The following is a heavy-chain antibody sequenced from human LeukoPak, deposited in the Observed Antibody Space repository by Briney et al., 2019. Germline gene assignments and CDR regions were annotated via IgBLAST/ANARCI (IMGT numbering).Heavy chain of an antibody. CDR2: IYSTGAT. CDR3: ARLKMGAYSDL. D-gene: IGHD3-16*01. CDR1: DDSMSSFY. Sequence: SETLSLTCTVSDDSMSSFYWSWIWQPPGKGPEWIAYIYSTGATSYNPSLRSRVSISLDTSKSHFSLKLRSVTIADTAVYFCARLKMGAYSDLWGRGTLVTVSS. V-gene: IGHV4-59*08. J-gene: IGHJ2*01.